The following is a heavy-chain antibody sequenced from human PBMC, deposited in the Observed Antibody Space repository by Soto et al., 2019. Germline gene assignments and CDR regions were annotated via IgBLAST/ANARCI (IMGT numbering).Heavy chain of an antibody. Sequence: SETLSLTCTVSGGAISTYYWTWIRQTAGKGLEWVGRIYSSGSTKYNAALKSRVTMSIDTSNNHLSLRMTPVTAADTAVYSCARGQRFSDWFDRWGQRTLVTV. CDR2: IYSSGST. V-gene: IGHV4-4*07. CDR3: ARGQRFSDWFDR. CDR1: GGAISTYY. D-gene: IGHD3-3*01. J-gene: IGHJ5*02.